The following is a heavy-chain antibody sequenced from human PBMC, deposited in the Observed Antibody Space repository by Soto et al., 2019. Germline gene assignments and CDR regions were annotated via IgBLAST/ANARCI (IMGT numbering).Heavy chain of an antibody. CDR3: ARDQEVHDSRGHKIRALDV. CDR1: GFPFSRYE. Sequence: GGSLRLSCAASGFPFSRYEMNWVRQAPGKGLEWISYISESGTSMYYADAVKGRFAISRDNAQNSLYLQMNSLRIEDTAVYYCARDQEVHDSRGHKIRALDVWGQGTTVTVSS. CDR2: ISESGTSM. V-gene: IGHV3-48*03. D-gene: IGHD6-19*01. J-gene: IGHJ6*02.